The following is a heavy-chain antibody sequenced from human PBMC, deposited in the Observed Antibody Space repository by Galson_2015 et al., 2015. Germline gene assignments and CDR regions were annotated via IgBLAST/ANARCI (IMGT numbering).Heavy chain of an antibody. CDR2: INAGNGNT. Sequence: SVKVSCKASGYTFTSYAVHWVRQAPGQRLEWMGWINAGNGNTKYSQKFQGRVTITRDTSASTAYMELSSLRSEDTAVYYCARSDIVVVVAASKLSQRMSAFDIWGQGTMVTVSS. D-gene: IGHD2-15*01. CDR3: ARSDIVVVVAASKLSQRMSAFDI. CDR1: GYTFTSYA. V-gene: IGHV1-3*01. J-gene: IGHJ3*02.